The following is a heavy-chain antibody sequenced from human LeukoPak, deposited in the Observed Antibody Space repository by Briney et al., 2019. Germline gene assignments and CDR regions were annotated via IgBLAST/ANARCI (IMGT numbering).Heavy chain of an antibody. CDR2: INPNSGGT. CDR3: ARDRGIFGVVIAYYYMDV. J-gene: IGHJ6*03. Sequence: PGASVKVSFKASGYTFTGYYMHWVRPAPGQGLEWMGWINPNSGGTNYAQKFQGRVTMTRDTSISTAYMELSRLRSDDTAVYYCARDRGIFGVVIAYYYMDVWGKGTTVTVSS. V-gene: IGHV1-2*02. D-gene: IGHD3-3*01. CDR1: GYTFTGYY.